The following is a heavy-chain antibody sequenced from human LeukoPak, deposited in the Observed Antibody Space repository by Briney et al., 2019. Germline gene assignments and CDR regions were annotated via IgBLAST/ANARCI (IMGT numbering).Heavy chain of an antibody. J-gene: IGHJ6*03. CDR3: ARNSNRYMDV. D-gene: IGHD2/OR15-2a*01. CDR1: GFTFSSCG. Sequence: GGSLRLSCAASGFTFSSCGMHWVRQAPGKGLEWVAVISYDGSNKYYADSVKGRFTISRDNAKNSLYLQMNSLRAEDTAVYYCARNSNRYMDVWGKGTTVTVSS. CDR2: ISYDGSNK. V-gene: IGHV3-30*03.